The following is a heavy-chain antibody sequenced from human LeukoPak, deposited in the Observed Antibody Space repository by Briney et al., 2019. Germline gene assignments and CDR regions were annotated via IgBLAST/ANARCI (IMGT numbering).Heavy chain of an antibody. CDR1: GGSISSGRYS. D-gene: IGHD3-3*01. CDR2: IYYSGST. V-gene: IGHV4-61*01. CDR3: ARSGITIFGVVIIGAFDI. Sequence: PSETLSLTCTVSGGSISSGRYSWSWIRQPPGKGLGWIGYIYYSGSTNYNPSLKSRVTISVYTCKSQFSLKLSSVPAADTAVYYCARSGITIFGVVIIGAFDIWGQGTMVTVSS. J-gene: IGHJ3*02.